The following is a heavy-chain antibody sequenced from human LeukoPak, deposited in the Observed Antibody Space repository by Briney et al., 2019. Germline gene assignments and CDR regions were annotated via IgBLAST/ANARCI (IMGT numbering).Heavy chain of an antibody. J-gene: IGHJ4*02. CDR3: AKDLISGSYYGFDY. V-gene: IGHV3-23*01. CDR1: GFTFGDYA. CDR2: ISGSGGST. Sequence: GGSLRHSCTGSGFTFGDYAMSWFRQAPGKGLEWVSSISGSGGSTYYADSVKGRFTISRDNSKNTLYLQMNSLRAEDTAVYYCAKDLISGSYYGFDYWGQGTLGTVSS. D-gene: IGHD1-26*01.